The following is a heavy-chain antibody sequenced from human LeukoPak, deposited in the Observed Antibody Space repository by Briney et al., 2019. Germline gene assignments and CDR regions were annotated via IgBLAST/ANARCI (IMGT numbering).Heavy chain of an antibody. CDR2: IYYSGST. V-gene: IGHV4-59*01. CDR3: ARETRLPRYYYYYMDV. D-gene: IGHD5/OR15-5a*01. Sequence: KPSETLSLTCTVSGGSISSYYWSWIRQPPGKGLEWIGYIYYSGSTNYNPSLKSRVTISVDTSKNQFSLKLSSVTAADTAVYYCARETRLPRYYYYYMDVWGKGTTATVSS. CDR1: GGSISSYY. J-gene: IGHJ6*03.